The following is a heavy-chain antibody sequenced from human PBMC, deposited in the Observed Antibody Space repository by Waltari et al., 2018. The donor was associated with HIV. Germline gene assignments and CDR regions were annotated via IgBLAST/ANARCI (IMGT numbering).Heavy chain of an antibody. CDR3: ARGAGGPGKFDY. CDR2: IYSGGLT. D-gene: IGHD2-15*01. V-gene: IGHV4-39*01. CDR1: GGSISSSTYY. Sequence: QLQLQESGPGLVKPSETLSLTCPVSGGSISSSTYYWGWLRQSPGKGLEWLGSIYSGGLTYYNPALKSRVTMSVDTSKNQFSLKLSSVTATDTAVYYCARGAGGPGKFDYWGQGTLVTVSS. J-gene: IGHJ4*02.